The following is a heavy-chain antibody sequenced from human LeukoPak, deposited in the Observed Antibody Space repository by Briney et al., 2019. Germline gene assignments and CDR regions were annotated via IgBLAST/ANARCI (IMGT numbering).Heavy chain of an antibody. V-gene: IGHV4-61*02. CDR1: GGSISSGSYY. J-gene: IGHJ3*02. CDR2: IYTSGST. CDR3: ARAHYYEAYNAFDI. Sequence: SQTLSLTCTVSGGSISSGSYYWSWIRQPAGKGLEWIGRIYTSGSTNYNPSLKSRVTISVDTSKNQFSLKLSSVTAADTAVYYCARAHYYEAYNAFDIWGQGTMVTASS. D-gene: IGHD3-22*01.